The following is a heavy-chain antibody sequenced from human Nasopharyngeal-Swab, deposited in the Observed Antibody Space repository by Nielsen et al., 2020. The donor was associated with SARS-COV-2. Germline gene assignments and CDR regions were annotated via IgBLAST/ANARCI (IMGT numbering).Heavy chain of an antibody. J-gene: IGHJ3*01. CDR1: GYSFSDYC. V-gene: IGHV5-51*01. Sequence: GESLKISCKGSGYSFSDYCIGWVRHMPGKGLEWLGVIYPGHSDNTYSPSFQGQVIISVDKSRSIASLQGTRLKVSDTAMYSCARGGSSWAYGYYAWDQGTMVTVPS. D-gene: IGHD2-2*01. CDR3: ARGGSSWAYGYYA. CDR2: IYPGHSDN.